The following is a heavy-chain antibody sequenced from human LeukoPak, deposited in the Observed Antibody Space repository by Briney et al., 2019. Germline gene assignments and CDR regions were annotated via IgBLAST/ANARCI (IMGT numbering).Heavy chain of an antibody. J-gene: IGHJ4*02. V-gene: IGHV4-61*02. CDR1: GGSISSGSHY. D-gene: IGHD4-11*01. Sequence: PSQTLSLTCTVSGGSISSGSHYWSWIRQPAGKGLQWIGRIYTSGSTNYNPSLKSRVTISVDTSKNQFSLKLSSVTAADTAVYYCARTYSNYILRFDYWGQGTLVTVSS. CDR2: IYTSGST. CDR3: ARTYSNYILRFDY.